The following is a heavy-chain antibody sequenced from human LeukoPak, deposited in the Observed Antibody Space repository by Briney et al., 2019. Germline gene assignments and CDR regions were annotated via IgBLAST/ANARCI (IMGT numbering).Heavy chain of an antibody. D-gene: IGHD3-10*01. CDR3: VGGHAGAFEI. CDR2: INRDGTQK. V-gene: IGHV3-7*05. J-gene: IGHJ3*02. Sequence: GGSLRLSCAASGFTLSNFWMNWVRQAPGKGLEWVAIINRDGTQKYYVDSVKGRFTISRDNAKNSLYPQLNSLRGEDTAVYYCVGGHAGAFEIWGQGTMVTVSS. CDR1: GFTLSNFW.